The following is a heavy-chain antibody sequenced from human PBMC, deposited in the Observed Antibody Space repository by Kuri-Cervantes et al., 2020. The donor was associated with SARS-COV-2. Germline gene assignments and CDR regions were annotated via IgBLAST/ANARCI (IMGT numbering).Heavy chain of an antibody. Sequence: ASVTVSCKASGYTFTSYAMHWVRQAPGQRLEWMGWINAGNGNTKYSQKFQDRVTITRDTSASTSYMELSSLRYEDTAVYYCAREYPPKIVGATNYYYYYGLNVWGQGTAVTVSS. V-gene: IGHV1-3*01. CDR2: INAGNGNT. CDR3: AREYPPKIVGATNYYYYYGLNV. D-gene: IGHD1-26*01. J-gene: IGHJ6*02. CDR1: GYTFTSYA.